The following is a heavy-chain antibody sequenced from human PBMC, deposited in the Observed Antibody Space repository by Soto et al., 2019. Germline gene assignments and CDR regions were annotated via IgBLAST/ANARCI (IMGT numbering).Heavy chain of an antibody. CDR1: GGSFSGYY. CDR2: ILHSGNT. J-gene: IGHJ4*02. Sequence: QVHLQQWGAGLLKPSETLSLTCAVYGGSFSGYYWSWIRQPPGKGLEWIGEILHSGNTNYNPSLKSRVTISVDTSKNQFSLKVNSVTAADTAIYYCARRMYDDVLAGWYFDYWGQGILVTVSS. CDR3: ARRMYDDVLAGWYFDY. V-gene: IGHV4-34*12. D-gene: IGHD3-9*01.